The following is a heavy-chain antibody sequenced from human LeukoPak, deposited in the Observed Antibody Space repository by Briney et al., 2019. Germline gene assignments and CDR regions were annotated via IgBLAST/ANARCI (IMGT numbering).Heavy chain of an antibody. CDR3: ARVGRGYSYGAVPDY. CDR1: GGSISNYY. V-gene: IGHV4-59*01. CDR2: IYYSGST. D-gene: IGHD5-18*01. Sequence: SETLSLTCTVSGGSISNYYWSWIRQPPGKGLEWIGYIYYSGSTNYNPSLKSRVTISVDTSKNQFSLKLSSVTAADTAVYYCARVGRGYSYGAVPDYWGQGTLVTVSS. J-gene: IGHJ4*02.